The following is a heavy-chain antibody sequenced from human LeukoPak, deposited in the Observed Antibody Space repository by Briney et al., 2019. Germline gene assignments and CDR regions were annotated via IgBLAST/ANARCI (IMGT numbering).Heavy chain of an antibody. Sequence: PGGSLRLSCAASGFTFSSYGMHWVRQAPGKGLEGVAFIRYDGSNKYYADSVKGRFTISRDKSKNTLYLQINSLRAEDTAVYYCAKNSGTNYCDTNGYFDYWGQGTLVTVSS. V-gene: IGHV3-30*02. CDR2: IRYDGSNK. D-gene: IGHD3-22*01. CDR3: AKNSGTNYCDTNGYFDY. CDR1: GFTFSSYG. J-gene: IGHJ4*02.